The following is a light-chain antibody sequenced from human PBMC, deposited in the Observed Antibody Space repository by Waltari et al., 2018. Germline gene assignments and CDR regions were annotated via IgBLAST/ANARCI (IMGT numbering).Light chain of an antibody. CDR1: SSNIGAGYD. CDR3: QSYDSSLSGSGV. Sequence: QSVLTQPPSVSEAPGQRVTISCTGSSSNIGAGYDVHWYQQLPGTAPKLLISGNSNRPSGVPDRCSGSKSGTSASLDIAGLQAEDEADYYCQSYDSSLSGSGVFGGGTKLTVL. CDR2: GNS. V-gene: IGLV1-40*01. J-gene: IGLJ3*02.